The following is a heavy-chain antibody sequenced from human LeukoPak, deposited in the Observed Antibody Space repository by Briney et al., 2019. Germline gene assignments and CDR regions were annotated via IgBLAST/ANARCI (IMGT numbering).Heavy chain of an antibody. CDR1: GFIFTNYA. CDR2: ISSSGGST. Sequence: GGSLRLSCAASGFIFTNYAMNWVRQAPGKGLEWVSGISSSGGSTYYADSVKGRFTISRDSSMNTLYLQMSSLRAEDTAVYFCAKEKMGIHVYSFFDSWGQGALVSVSS. D-gene: IGHD3-16*01. J-gene: IGHJ4*02. V-gene: IGHV3-23*01. CDR3: AKEKMGIHVYSFFDS.